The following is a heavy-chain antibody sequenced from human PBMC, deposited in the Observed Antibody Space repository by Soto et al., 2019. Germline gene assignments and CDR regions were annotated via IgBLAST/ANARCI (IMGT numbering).Heavy chain of an antibody. Sequence: QITLKESGPTLVKPTQTLTLTCTFSGFSLSASGVGVGWIRQPPGKALEWLAIIYWDDAKHHSPSLKSSLTITKDTSKNQVVLTMTNMDPVDTATYYWAHKGGGDRILDYWGQGTLVTVSS. CDR1: GFSLSASGVG. D-gene: IGHD3-16*01. CDR2: IYWDDAK. J-gene: IGHJ4*02. CDR3: AHKGGGDRILDY. V-gene: IGHV2-5*02.